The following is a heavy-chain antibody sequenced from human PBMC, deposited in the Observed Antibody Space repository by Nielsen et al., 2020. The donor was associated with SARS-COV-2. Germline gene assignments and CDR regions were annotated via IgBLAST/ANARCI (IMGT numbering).Heavy chain of an antibody. CDR3: ARDTRYYDFWSGYRHQGFSFDF. J-gene: IGHJ4*02. D-gene: IGHD3-3*01. CDR1: GGSISSSSYY. CDR2: FYYSGST. Sequence: SETLSLTCTVSGGSISSSSYYWGWIRQPPGKGLEWIGSFYYSGSTYYNPSLKSRVTISEDTPKNQFSLKLSSVTAADTAVYYCARDTRYYDFWSGYRHQGFSFDFWGQGTLVTVSS. V-gene: IGHV4-39*07.